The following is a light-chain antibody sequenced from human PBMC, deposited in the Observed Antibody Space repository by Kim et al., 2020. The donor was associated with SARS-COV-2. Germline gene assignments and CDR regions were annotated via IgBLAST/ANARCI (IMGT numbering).Light chain of an antibody. CDR1: SLRRYY. J-gene: IGLJ2*01. V-gene: IGLV3-19*01. CDR3: QSRDSSYKVV. CDR2: GKN. Sequence: SSELTQDPAVSVALGQTVRISCQGDSLRRYYATWYQQKPRQSPVVVNYGKNNRPSGIPDRFSGSSSGNTASLTITGAQAEDEADYYCQSRDSSYKVVFGGGTKLTVL.